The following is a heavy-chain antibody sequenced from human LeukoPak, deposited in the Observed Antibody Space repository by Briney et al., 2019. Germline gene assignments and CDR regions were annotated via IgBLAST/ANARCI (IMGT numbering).Heavy chain of an antibody. Sequence: GGSLRLSCAASGFTFDDYTFHWVRQAPGKGLEWASLITWDGGTTYYADSVKGRFTISRDNSKNSVYLQMNGLRTEDTALYYCTKDRYCTTTTCPLDYWGQGTLVTVSS. CDR2: ITWDGGTT. J-gene: IGHJ4*02. V-gene: IGHV3-43*01. D-gene: IGHD2-2*01. CDR1: GFTFDDYT. CDR3: TKDRYCTTTTCPLDY.